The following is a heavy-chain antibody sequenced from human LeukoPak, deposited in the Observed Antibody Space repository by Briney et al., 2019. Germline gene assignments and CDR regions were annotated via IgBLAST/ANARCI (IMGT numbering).Heavy chain of an antibody. CDR2: ISAYNGNT. V-gene: IGHV1-18*01. Sequence: GASVKVSCKASGYTFTSYGISWVRQAPGQGLEWVGWISAYNGNTNYAQKLQGRVTMTTDTSTSTAYMELRSLRSDDTAVYYCARIKVASLTIFGVVTTDNWFDPWGQGTLVTVSS. D-gene: IGHD3-3*01. CDR1: GYTFTSYG. CDR3: ARIKVASLTIFGVVTTDNWFDP. J-gene: IGHJ5*02.